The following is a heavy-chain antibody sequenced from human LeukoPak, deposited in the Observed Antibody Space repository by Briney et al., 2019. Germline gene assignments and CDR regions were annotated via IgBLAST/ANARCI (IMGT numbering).Heavy chain of an antibody. CDR3: ARLGTLWFGKLSRYYFDY. J-gene: IGHJ4*02. V-gene: IGHV4-59*08. Sequence: PSETLSLTCTVCCRSISSYYWSWIRQPAGKGLDWIGYIYHSGCTNYKPSLTSRFTISIDTSKNEFSLNLSAVTAADAPGHYCARLGTLWFGKLSRYYFDYWGQGTLVTVSS. CDR2: IYHSGCT. D-gene: IGHD3-10*01. CDR1: CRSISSYY.